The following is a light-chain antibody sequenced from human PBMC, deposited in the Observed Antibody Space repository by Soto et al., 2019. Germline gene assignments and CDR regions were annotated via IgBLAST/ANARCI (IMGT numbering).Light chain of an antibody. J-gene: IGLJ1*01. CDR1: SSDVGGYKY. CDR3: SSYTSSSTLV. Sequence: QSVLTQPASVSGSAGQSITISCTGTSSDVGGYKYVSWYQQHPGEAPNLMIYEVTNRPSGVSNRFSGSKSDNTASLTISGLQADDEADYYCSSYTSSSTLVFGTGTKLTVL. CDR2: EVT. V-gene: IGLV2-14*01.